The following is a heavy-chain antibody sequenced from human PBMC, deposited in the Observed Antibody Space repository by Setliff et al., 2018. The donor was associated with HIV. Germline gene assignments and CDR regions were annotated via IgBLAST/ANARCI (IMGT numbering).Heavy chain of an antibody. CDR1: GFTFSSYA. V-gene: IGHV3-23*01. CDR3: ARDPLSRGAFDPPGAPDY. J-gene: IGHJ4*02. CDR2: FSGSGGST. Sequence: PGGSLRLSCAASGFTFSSYAMSWVRQAPGKGLEWVSAFSGSGGSTYYADSVKGRFTISRDNSKNTLYLQMNSLRAEDTAVYYCARDPLSRGAFDPPGAPDYWGQGTLVTVSS. D-gene: IGHD3-9*01.